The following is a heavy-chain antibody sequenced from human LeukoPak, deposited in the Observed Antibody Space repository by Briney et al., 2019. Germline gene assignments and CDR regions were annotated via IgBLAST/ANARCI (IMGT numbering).Heavy chain of an antibody. J-gene: IGHJ5*02. CDR3: ARDRAATQDWVELAP. D-gene: IGHD3/OR15-3a*01. CDR2: ISGSGAT. Sequence: GGSLRLSCAVSGFSVSNYYMNWVRQAPGKGLEWVSLISGSGATFYADAAKSRFTITREDTKKTAYLQMNSLRVEDTAEYYCARDRAATQDWVELAPWGQGTLVTVSS. V-gene: IGHV3-66*01. CDR1: GFSVSNYY.